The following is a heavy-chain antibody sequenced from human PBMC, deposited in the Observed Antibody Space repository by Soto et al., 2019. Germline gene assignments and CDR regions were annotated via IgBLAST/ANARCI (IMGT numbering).Heavy chain of an antibody. D-gene: IGHD6-19*01. V-gene: IGHV1-18*01. Sequence: QVQLVKSGAEGKKPGASGKVSCKAFGNPLSVNGISWVRQPPGQGLEWMGWISAYNGNTNYAQKLQGRVTMTTDTSTSTAYMELRSLRSDDTAVYYCARGGIRYSSGYYGTWGQGTLVTVSS. J-gene: IGHJ5*02. CDR2: ISAYNGNT. CDR1: GNPLSVNG. CDR3: ARGGIRYSSGYYGT.